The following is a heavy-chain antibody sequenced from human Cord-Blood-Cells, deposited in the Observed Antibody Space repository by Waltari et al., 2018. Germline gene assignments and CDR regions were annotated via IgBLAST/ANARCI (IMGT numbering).Heavy chain of an antibody. CDR3: ARVGKDGYNDY. J-gene: IGHJ4*02. D-gene: IGHD5-12*01. CDR2: INPNSGDT. CDR1: GYTFTGYY. V-gene: IGHV1-2*04. Sequence: QVQLVQSGAEVKKPGASVKVSCKASGYTFTGYYMHWVRQAPGQGLEWMGWINPNSGDTNYALKFQVLVTMTRETSISTAYMELSRLRSDDTAVYYCARVGKDGYNDYWGQGTLVTVSS.